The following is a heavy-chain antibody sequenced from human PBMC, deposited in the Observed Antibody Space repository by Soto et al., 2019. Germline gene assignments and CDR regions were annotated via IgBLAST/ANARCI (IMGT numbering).Heavy chain of an antibody. J-gene: IGHJ5*02. D-gene: IGHD6-13*01. CDR3: ATDSSSWYAH. CDR2: INHSGST. Sequence: QVQLQQWGAGLLKPSETLSLTCAVYGGSFSGYYWSWIRQPPGKGLEWIGEINHSGSTNYNPSLKSRVTISVDTSKNQFSLKLSSVTAADTAVYCCATDSSSWYAHWGQGTLVTVSS. V-gene: IGHV4-34*01. CDR1: GGSFSGYY.